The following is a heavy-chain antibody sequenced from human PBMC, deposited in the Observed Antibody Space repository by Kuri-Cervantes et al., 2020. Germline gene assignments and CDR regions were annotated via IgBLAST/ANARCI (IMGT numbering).Heavy chain of an antibody. Sequence: GESLKISCAASGFTFSSYSMNWVRQAPGKGLEWVSYISSSSSTIYYADSVKGRFTISRDNAKNSLYLQMNSLRAEDTALYYCAREGYCSGGSCYLWAFDIWGQGTMVTVSS. CDR2: ISSSSSTI. CDR3: AREGYCSGGSCYLWAFDI. J-gene: IGHJ3*02. V-gene: IGHV3-48*01. D-gene: IGHD2-15*01. CDR1: GFTFSSYS.